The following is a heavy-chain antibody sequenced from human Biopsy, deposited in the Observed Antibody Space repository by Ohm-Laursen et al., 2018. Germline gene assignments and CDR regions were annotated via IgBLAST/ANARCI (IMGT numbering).Heavy chain of an antibody. D-gene: IGHD6-19*01. CDR3: ARTPGKAVAGRFLDL. J-gene: IGHJ2*01. CDR1: GGSTNDYF. CDR2: IYSSGGS. V-gene: IGHV4-4*07. Sequence: SETLSLTCSVSGGSTNDYFWSWIRQPAGETLEWSGRIYSSGGSSYNPSIKSQISMSMDTSNNQFSLTLTSVTAADTAVYYCARTPGKAVAGRFLDLWGRGTLVTVSS.